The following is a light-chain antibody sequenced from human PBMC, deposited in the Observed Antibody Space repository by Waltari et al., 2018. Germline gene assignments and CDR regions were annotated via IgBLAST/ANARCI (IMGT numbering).Light chain of an antibody. CDR3: QQYNSYGT. J-gene: IGKJ1*01. CDR1: QSISSW. V-gene: IGKV1-5*03. CDR2: KAS. Sequence: DIQMTQSPSTLSASVGDRVTITCRASQSISSWLAWYQQKPGKAPKLLIYKASSLDSGVPSRFSGSGSETEFTLTISSLQPDDFATYYCQQYNSYGTFGQGTKVEIK.